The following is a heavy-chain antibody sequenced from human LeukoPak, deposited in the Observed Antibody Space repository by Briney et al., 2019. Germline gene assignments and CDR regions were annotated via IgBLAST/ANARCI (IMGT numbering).Heavy chain of an antibody. D-gene: IGHD2-15*01. Sequence: SVKVCCKASGGTFSSYAISWVRQAPGQGLEWMGGIIPIFGTANYAQKFQGRVTITADKSTSTAYMELSSLRSEDTAVYYCAREGGYCSGGSCYNWFDPWGQGTLVTVSS. V-gene: IGHV1-69*06. J-gene: IGHJ5*02. CDR2: IIPIFGTA. CDR1: GGTFSSYA. CDR3: AREGGYCSGGSCYNWFDP.